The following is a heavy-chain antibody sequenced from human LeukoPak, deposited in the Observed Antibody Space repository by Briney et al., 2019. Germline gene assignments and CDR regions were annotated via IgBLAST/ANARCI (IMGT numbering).Heavy chain of an antibody. Sequence: ASVKVSCKASGYTFTSYGISWVRQAPGQGLEWMGWISAYNGNTNYAQKLQGRVTMTTDTSTSTAYMELRSLRSDDTAVYYCARDIVDYYDSSGVYYFDYWGQGTLVTVSS. CDR3: ARDIVDYYDSSGVYYFDY. V-gene: IGHV1-18*01. D-gene: IGHD3-22*01. CDR2: ISAYNGNT. CDR1: GYTFTSYG. J-gene: IGHJ4*02.